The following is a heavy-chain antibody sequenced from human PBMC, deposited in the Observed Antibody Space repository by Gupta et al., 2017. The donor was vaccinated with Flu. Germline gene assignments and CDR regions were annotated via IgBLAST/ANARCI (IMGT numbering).Heavy chain of an antibody. Sequence: EVQLVESGGSLVKPGGSLRPSCAASGFTFSTYSMNLVRQAPGKGLEWVSFISRSSSYIFYADSVKGRFTISRDKAKNSLYLQMSSLRAEDTAVYYCVRSWNYDSYFDYWGQGTLVTVSS. CDR2: ISRSSSYI. V-gene: IGHV3-21*01. D-gene: IGHD1-7*01. CDR3: VRSWNYDSYFDY. J-gene: IGHJ4*02. CDR1: GFTFSTYS.